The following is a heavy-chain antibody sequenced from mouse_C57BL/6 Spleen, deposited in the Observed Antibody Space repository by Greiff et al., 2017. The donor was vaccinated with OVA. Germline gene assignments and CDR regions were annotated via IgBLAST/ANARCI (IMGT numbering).Heavy chain of an antibody. Sequence: VQLKQSGPGLVKPSQSLSLTCSVTGYSITSGYYWNWIRQFPGNKLEWMGDISYDGSNNYNPSLKNRIPITRDTSKNQFFLKLHSVTTEDTATYSCARESLYYFDYWGQGTTLTVSS. CDR1: GYSITSGYY. V-gene: IGHV3-6*01. CDR2: ISYDGSN. J-gene: IGHJ2*01. CDR3: ARESLYYFDY.